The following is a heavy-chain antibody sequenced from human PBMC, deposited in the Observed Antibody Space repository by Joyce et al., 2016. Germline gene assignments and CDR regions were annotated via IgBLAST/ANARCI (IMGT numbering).Heavy chain of an antibody. CDR2: IYYSGST. Sequence: QVQLQESGPGLVKPSQTLSLTCTVSGGSISSDDYYWNWIRQHPWKGLEWIGYIYYSGSTDYNPSLKSRVTISVDTSKTQCSLKLSSVTAADTAVYYCARGYFGDYVSVGAYFYYYGMDVWGQGTTVTVSS. V-gene: IGHV4-30-4*01. D-gene: IGHD4-17*01. CDR3: ARGYFGDYVSVGAYFYYYGMDV. CDR1: GGSISSDDYY. J-gene: IGHJ6*02.